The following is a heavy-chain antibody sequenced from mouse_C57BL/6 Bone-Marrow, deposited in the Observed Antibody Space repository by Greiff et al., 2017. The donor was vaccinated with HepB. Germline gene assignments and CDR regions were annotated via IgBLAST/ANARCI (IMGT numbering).Heavy chain of an antibody. Sequence: EVQLQQSGPELVKPGASVKIPCKASGYTFTDYNMDWVKQSHGKSLEWIGDINPNNGGTIYNQKFKGKATLTVDKSSSTAYMELRSLTSEDTAVYYCARSFGWLRPYWYFDVWGTGTTVTVSS. CDR3: ARSFGWLRPYWYFDV. V-gene: IGHV1-18*01. J-gene: IGHJ1*03. CDR1: GYTFTDYN. CDR2: INPNNGGT. D-gene: IGHD2-2*01.